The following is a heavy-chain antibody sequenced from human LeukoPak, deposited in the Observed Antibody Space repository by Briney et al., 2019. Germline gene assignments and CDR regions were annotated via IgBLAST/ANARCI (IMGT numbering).Heavy chain of an antibody. CDR3: ARGHRGYGYGPPGIY. J-gene: IGHJ4*02. CDR2: IWYDGSNK. CDR1: GFTFSSYG. D-gene: IGHD5-18*01. V-gene: IGHV3-33*01. Sequence: GRSLRLSCAASGFTFSSYGMHWVRQAPGKGLEWVAVIWYDGSNKYYADSVKGRFTISRDNSKNTLYLQMNSLRAEDTAVYYCARGHRGYGYGPPGIYWGQGTLVTVSS.